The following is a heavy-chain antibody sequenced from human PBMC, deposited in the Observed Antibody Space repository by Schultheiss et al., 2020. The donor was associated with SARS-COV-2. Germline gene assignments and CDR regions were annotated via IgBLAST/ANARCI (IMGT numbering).Heavy chain of an antibody. V-gene: IGHV4-34*01. Sequence: SETLSLTCAVYGGSFSGYYWSWIRQPPGKGLEWIGEINHSGSTHYNPSLKSRVTISVDTSKNQFSLKLSSVTAADTAVYYCARHDWYGAFLDYWGQGTLVTVSS. CDR3: ARHDWYGAFLDY. D-gene: IGHD3-9*01. J-gene: IGHJ4*02. CDR1: GGSFSGYY. CDR2: INHSGST.